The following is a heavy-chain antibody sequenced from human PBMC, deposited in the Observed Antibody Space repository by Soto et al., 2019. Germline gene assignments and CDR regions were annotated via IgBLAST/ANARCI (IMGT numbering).Heavy chain of an antibody. CDR2: IYWDDDK. D-gene: IGHD5-12*01. Sequence: SGPTLVNPTQTLTLTCTLSGFSLSTSGVGVGWIRQPPGKALEWLALIYWDDDKRYGPFLKSRLTITKDTSKNQVVLTLTNMDPVDTATYYCAHKGDGYRGFKYWGQGTLVTVSS. V-gene: IGHV2-5*05. CDR3: AHKGDGYRGFKY. CDR1: GFSLSTSGVG. J-gene: IGHJ4*02.